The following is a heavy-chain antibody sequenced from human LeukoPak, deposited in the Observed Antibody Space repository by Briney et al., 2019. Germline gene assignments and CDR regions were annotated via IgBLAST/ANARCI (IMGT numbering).Heavy chain of an antibody. Sequence: SETLSLTCTVSGDSITSADYYWGWIRQSAGKGLEWIGRIYTTGSTSYNPSLRTRVTISADTSKNQFSLKLSSVTAADTAVYYCARETSQKGAHYMDVWGKGTTVTISS. J-gene: IGHJ6*03. CDR2: IYTTGST. CDR1: GDSITSADYY. D-gene: IGHD3-16*01. CDR3: ARETSQKGAHYMDV. V-gene: IGHV4-61*02.